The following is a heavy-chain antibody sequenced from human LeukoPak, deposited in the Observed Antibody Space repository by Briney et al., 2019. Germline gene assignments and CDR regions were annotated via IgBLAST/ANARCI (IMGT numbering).Heavy chain of an antibody. D-gene: IGHD6-13*01. CDR2: ISSTSTFT. Sequence: GGSLRLSCAASGFTFNTYTFNWVRQAPGKGLEWVAFISSTSTFTYYADSVKGRFTISRDNAKNSLFLQMNSLRVEDTAIYYCARGYNHQIAAANDYWGQGALVTVSS. V-gene: IGHV3-48*01. CDR1: GFTFNTYT. CDR3: ARGYNHQIAAANDY. J-gene: IGHJ4*02.